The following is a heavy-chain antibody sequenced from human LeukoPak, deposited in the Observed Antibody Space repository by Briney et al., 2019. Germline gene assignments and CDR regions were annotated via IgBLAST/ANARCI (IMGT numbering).Heavy chain of an antibody. J-gene: IGHJ5*02. V-gene: IGHV4-59*01. CDR1: GGSISSYY. D-gene: IGHD4-17*01. CDR2: IYYSGST. Sequence: SETLSLTCTVSGGSISSYYGSWIRQPPGKGLEWIGYIYYSGSTNYNPSLKSRVTISVDTSKNQFSLKLSSVTAADTAVYYCARASERYGDWFDPWGQGTLVTVSS. CDR3: ARASERYGDWFDP.